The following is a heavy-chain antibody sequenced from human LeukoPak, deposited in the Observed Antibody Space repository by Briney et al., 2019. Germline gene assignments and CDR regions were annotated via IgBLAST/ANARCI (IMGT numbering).Heavy chain of an antibody. CDR2: INANSGTT. J-gene: IGHJ5*01. CDR3: AKPISGGLAVTADWFHP. V-gene: IGHV3-23*01. CDR1: GFAFSVYA. D-gene: IGHD6-19*01. Sequence: TGGPLRLSCTASGFAFSVYAMSWLRQPPGKGLEWVSTINANSGTTSYAASVRGRFTISRDNSKNTLYLQLNTLRADDTATYSCAKPISGGLAVTADWFHPWGQGTLVVVSS.